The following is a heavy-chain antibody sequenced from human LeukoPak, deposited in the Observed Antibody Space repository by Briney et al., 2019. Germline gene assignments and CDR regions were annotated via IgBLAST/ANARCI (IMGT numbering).Heavy chain of an antibody. CDR1: GFTFDDYA. CDR2: INWNSQSI. D-gene: IGHD3-16*01. J-gene: IGHJ4*02. CDR3: AKGNSYTKTHYCDS. V-gene: IGHV3-9*03. Sequence: GRSLRLSCVVSGFTFDDYAMNWVRQVPGKGLEWVSGINWNSQSIAYADSVKGRFTISRDNAKNSLYLQMNDLRPEDMALYYCAKGNSYTKTHYCDSWGQGTLVTVSS.